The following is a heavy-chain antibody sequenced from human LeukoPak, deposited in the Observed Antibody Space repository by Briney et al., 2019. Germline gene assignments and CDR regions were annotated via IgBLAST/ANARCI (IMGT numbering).Heavy chain of an antibody. V-gene: IGHV3-21*01. Sequence: GGSLRLSCAASGFTFSRYSMNWVRQAPGKGLEWVSSISSSSSYIYYADSVKGRFTISRDNAKNSLYLQMNSLRAEDTAVYYCARWTYCGGDCYSPYYFDYWGQGTLVTVSS. J-gene: IGHJ4*02. CDR1: GFTFSRYS. CDR2: ISSSSSYI. D-gene: IGHD2-21*02. CDR3: ARWTYCGGDCYSPYYFDY.